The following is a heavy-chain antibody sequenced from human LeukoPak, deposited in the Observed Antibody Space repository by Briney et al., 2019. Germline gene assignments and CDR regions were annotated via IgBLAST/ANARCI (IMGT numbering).Heavy chain of an antibody. Sequence: PSETLSLTCTVSGGSINNQSWSWMREPPGGRVEWIGYIYYSGSPNYNPSIKSRVTISVDTSKNKISLKLSSVTAADTAIYYCARTTTYLDPWGQGTLVTVSS. CDR1: GGSINNQS. V-gene: IGHV4-59*11. J-gene: IGHJ5*02. D-gene: IGHD4-11*01. CDR3: ARTTTYLDP. CDR2: IYYSGSP.